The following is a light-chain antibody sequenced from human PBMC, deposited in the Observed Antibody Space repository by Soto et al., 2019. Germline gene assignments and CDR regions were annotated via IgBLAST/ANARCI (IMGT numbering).Light chain of an antibody. CDR2: SAS. V-gene: IGKV3-15*01. J-gene: IGKJ1*01. CDR1: QNVGE. CDR3: QQCNRWPWT. Sequence: EIVMTQSPATLSVSPGERATLSCRASQNVGELAWFQHKPGQPPRLLIHSASIRATGIPARFSGSGSGTEFTLTISSLQSEELAIYYGQQCNRWPWTFGQGTRVEI.